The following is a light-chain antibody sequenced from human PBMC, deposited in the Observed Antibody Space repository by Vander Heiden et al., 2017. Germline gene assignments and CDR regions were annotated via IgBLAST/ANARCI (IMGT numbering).Light chain of an antibody. CDR1: QSISSY. V-gene: IGKV1-39*01. J-gene: IGKJ2*01. CDR2: AAS. Sequence: DIQMTQPPSSLSASVGDRVTITCRASQSISSYLNWYQQKPGKAPKLLIYAASSLQSGGPSRFRGSGSGTDFTLPISRLQPEDVTTYYCQQSDSTPSTFGQGTKVEIK. CDR3: QQSDSTPST.